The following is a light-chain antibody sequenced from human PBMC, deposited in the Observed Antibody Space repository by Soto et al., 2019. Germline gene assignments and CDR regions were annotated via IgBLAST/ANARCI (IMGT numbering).Light chain of an antibody. CDR2: RDR. CDR3: QVWDSSTHVV. V-gene: IGLV3-9*01. Sequence: SYELTQPLSVSVALGQTARITWGGNNIGSKNVHWYQQKPGQAPVLVIYRDRNRPSGIPERFSGSNSGNTATLTISRAQAGDEADYYCQVWDSSTHVVFGGGTTLTVL. J-gene: IGLJ2*01. CDR1: NIGSKN.